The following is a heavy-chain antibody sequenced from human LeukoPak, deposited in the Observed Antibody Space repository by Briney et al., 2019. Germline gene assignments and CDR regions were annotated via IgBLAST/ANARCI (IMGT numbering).Heavy chain of an antibody. CDR2: ISGSGGNT. CDR3: AKDRSWNDILTGYYMYDLDY. V-gene: IGHV3-23*01. J-gene: IGHJ4*02. D-gene: IGHD3-9*01. CDR1: GFTFDKAW. Sequence: PGGSLRLSCAASGFTFDKAWMTWVRQAPGKGLEWVSVISGSGGNTYYADSVKGRFTISRDNSKNTLYVQMNSLRDEDTAGYYCAKDRSWNDILTGYYMYDLDYWGQGTLVTVSS.